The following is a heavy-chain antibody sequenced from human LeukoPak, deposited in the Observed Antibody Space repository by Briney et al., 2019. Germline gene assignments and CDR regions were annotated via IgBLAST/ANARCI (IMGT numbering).Heavy chain of an antibody. J-gene: IGHJ5*02. CDR2: INHSGST. CDR1: GGSFSGYY. CDR3: ARYSGYSSSWLRT. D-gene: IGHD6-13*01. V-gene: IGHV4-34*01. Sequence: SETLSLTCAVYGGSFSGYYWSWIRQPPGKGLEWIGEINHSGSTNYNPSLKSRVTISVDTSKNQFSLKLSSVTAADTAVYYCARYSGYSSSWLRTWGQGTLVTVSS.